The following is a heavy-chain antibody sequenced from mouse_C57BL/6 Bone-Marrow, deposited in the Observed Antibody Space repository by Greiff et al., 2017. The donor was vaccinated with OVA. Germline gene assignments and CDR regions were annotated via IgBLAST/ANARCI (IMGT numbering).Heavy chain of an antibody. J-gene: IGHJ2*01. CDR1: GFNIKDDY. D-gene: IGHD1-1*01. CDR2: IDPENGDT. V-gene: IGHV14-4*01. Sequence: VQLQQSGAELVRPGASVKLSCTASGFNIKDDYMHWVKQRPEQGLEWIGWIDPENGDTEYASKFQGKATITADTSSNTAYLQLSSLTSEDTAVYYCTTTPFITTVGFDYWGQGTTLTVSS. CDR3: TTTPFITTVGFDY.